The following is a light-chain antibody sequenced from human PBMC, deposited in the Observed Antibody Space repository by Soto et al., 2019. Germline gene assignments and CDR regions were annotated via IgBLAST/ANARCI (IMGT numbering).Light chain of an antibody. V-gene: IGKV1-5*01. CDR3: QQYNSYSRT. CDR1: QSISSW. CDR2: DAS. J-gene: IGKJ1*01. Sequence: IQNTQSPSTLAASVGDRVSITCRASQSISSWLAWYQQKPGKAPKLLIYDASSLESGVPSRFSGSGSGTEFTLTISSLQPDDFATYYCQQYNSYSRTFGQGTKADIK.